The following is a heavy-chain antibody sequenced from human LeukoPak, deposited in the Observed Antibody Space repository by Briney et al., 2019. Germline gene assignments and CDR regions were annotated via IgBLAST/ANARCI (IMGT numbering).Heavy chain of an antibody. CDR1: GGFLSGYY. CDR2: INHSGST. J-gene: IGHJ6*02. D-gene: IGHD6-19*01. V-gene: IGHV4-34*01. CDR3: ARLTSSGWYFRHGMDV. Sequence: SETLSLTCAVYGGFLSGYYWSWIRQPPGKGLEWIGEINHSGSTNYNPSLKSRVTISVDTSKNQFSLKLSSVTAADTAVYYCARLTSSGWYFRHGMDVWGQGTTVTVSS.